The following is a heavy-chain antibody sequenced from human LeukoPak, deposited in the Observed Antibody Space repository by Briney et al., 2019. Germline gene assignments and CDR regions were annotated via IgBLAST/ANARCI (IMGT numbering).Heavy chain of an antibody. V-gene: IGHV4-38-2*02. CDR2: IYHSGST. J-gene: IGHJ6*03. D-gene: IGHD2-2*01. Sequence: SETLSLTCTVSGYSISSGYYWGWIRQPPGKGLEWIGSIYHSGSTYYNPSLKSRVTISVDTSKNQFSLKLSSVTAADTAVYYCARVGVEYCSSTSCYDGVGYYYYYYMDVWGKGTTVTVSS. CDR3: ARVGVEYCSSTSCYDGVGYYYYYYMDV. CDR1: GYSISSGYY.